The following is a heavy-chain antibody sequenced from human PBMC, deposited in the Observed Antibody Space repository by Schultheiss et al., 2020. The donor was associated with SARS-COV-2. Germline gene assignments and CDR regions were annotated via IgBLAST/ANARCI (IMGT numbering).Heavy chain of an antibody. CDR3: ARGDSTSFDRGWD. V-gene: IGHV4-61*01. CDR1: GGSVSSGSYY. D-gene: IGHD6-6*01. J-gene: IGHJ4*02. Sequence: LRLSCTVSGGSVSSGSYYWSWIRQPPGKGLEWIGHIYYNKTTNYNPSLKSRLTMSVDTSKNQFSLKLSSVTAADTAVYYCARGDSTSFDRGWDWGQGTLVTVSS. CDR2: IYYNKTT.